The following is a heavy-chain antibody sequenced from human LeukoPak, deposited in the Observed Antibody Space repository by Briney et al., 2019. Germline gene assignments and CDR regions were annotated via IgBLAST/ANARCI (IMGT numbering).Heavy chain of an antibody. Sequence: SETLSLTCTVSGGSISSYYWSWIRQPPGKGLEWIGYIYYSGSTNYNPSLKSRVTISVDTSKNQFSLKLSSVTAADTAVYYCARGCYDSYYYYYYGMDVWGQGTTVTVSS. D-gene: IGHD3-9*01. CDR2: IYYSGST. V-gene: IGHV4-59*08. CDR3: ARGCYDSYYYYYYGMDV. J-gene: IGHJ6*02. CDR1: GGSISSYY.